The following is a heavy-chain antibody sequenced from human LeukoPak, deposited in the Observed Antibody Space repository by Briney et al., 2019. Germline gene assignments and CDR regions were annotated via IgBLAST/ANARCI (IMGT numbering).Heavy chain of an antibody. J-gene: IGHJ3*02. V-gene: IGHV3-30*19. CDR2: ISYDGSNK. CDR3: ARSVVSTTVGLDAFDI. Sequence: GGSLRLSCAASGFTFSSYGMHWVRQAPGKGLEWVAVISYDGSNKYYADSVKGRFTISRDNSKNTLYLQMNSLRAEDTAVYYCARSVVSTTVGLDAFDIWGQGTMVTVSS. D-gene: IGHD4-23*01. CDR1: GFTFSSYG.